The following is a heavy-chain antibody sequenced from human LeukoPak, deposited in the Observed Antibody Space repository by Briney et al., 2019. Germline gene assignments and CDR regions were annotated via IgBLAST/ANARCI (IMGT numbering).Heavy chain of an antibody. V-gene: IGHV3-23*01. CDR3: AKDLRNIRTLVDLQMI. CDR1: GFTFSNYG. Sequence: GGSLRLSCIASGFTFSNYGMSWVRQAPGKGLEWVSIISGSGDRTLHADSVKGRFTVSRDNSKNTVYLQMYSLRAEDAAVYYCAKDLRNIRTLVDLQMIWGQGTLVIVSS. D-gene: IGHD2-8*02. J-gene: IGHJ3*02. CDR2: ISGSGDRT.